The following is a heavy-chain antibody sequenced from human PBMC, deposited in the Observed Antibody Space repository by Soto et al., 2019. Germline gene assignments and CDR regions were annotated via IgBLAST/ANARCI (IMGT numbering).Heavy chain of an antibody. Sequence: PSETLSLTCTVSGGSISSYYWSWIRQPPGKGLEWIGYIYYSGSTNYNPSLKSRVTISVDTSKNQFSLKLSSVTAADTAVYYCARDKVGYYYGMDVWGQGTTVTVSS. J-gene: IGHJ6*02. D-gene: IGHD2-2*01. CDR1: GGSISSYY. CDR2: IYYSGST. CDR3: ARDKVGYYYGMDV. V-gene: IGHV4-59*01.